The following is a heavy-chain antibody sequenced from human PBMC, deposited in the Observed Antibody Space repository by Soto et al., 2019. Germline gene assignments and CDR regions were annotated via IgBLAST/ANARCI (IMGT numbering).Heavy chain of an antibody. Sequence: QVQLVQSGAEVKKPGASVKVSCKASGYTFTSYGISWVRRAPGQGLEWMGWISAYNGNTNYAQKLQGRVTMTTDTSTSTAYMELRSLRSDDTAVYYCARDSSGWYLYYYGMDVWGQGTTVTVSS. J-gene: IGHJ6*02. CDR3: ARDSSGWYLYYYGMDV. CDR1: GYTFTSYG. V-gene: IGHV1-18*01. D-gene: IGHD6-19*01. CDR2: ISAYNGNT.